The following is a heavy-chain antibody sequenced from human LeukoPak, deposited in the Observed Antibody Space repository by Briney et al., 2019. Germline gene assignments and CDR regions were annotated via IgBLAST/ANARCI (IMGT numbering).Heavy chain of an antibody. CDR1: GFTFSDFW. CDR2: IKEDGSEK. J-gene: IGHJ5*02. V-gene: IGHV3-7*03. Sequence: GGSLRLSCAASGFTFSDFWMSWVRQAPGKELEWVANIKEDGSEKNCVDSVKGRFTISRDNAKNSLYLQMNSLRAEDTAVYYCARDAKWFDPWGQGTLVTVSS. CDR3: ARDAKWFDP.